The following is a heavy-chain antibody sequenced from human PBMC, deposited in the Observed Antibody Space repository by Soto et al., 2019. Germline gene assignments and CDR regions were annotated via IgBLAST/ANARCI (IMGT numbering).Heavy chain of an antibody. CDR1: GGSISSYY. D-gene: IGHD1-1*01. CDR3: ARAPPGAPNWNDVYYYYGMDV. Sequence: SETLSLTCTVSGGSISSYYWSWIRQPPGKGLEWIGYIYYSGSTNYNPSLKSRVTISVDTSKNQFSLKLSSVTAADTAVHYCARAPPGAPNWNDVYYYYGMDVWGQGTTVT. CDR2: IYYSGST. J-gene: IGHJ6*02. V-gene: IGHV4-59*01.